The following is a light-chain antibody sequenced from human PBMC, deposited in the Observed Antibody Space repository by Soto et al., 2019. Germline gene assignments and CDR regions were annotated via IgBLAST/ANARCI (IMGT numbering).Light chain of an antibody. CDR3: QQYNNWPLT. Sequence: EIVMTQSPATLSVSPGERATLSCRASQSVSSNLAWYQQKPGQAPRLLIYGASTRATGIPARFSGSGSGTEFPPTISSLQAEDFAVYYWQQYNNWPLTFGRGTKVEIK. CDR1: QSVSSN. V-gene: IGKV3-15*01. CDR2: GAS. J-gene: IGKJ4*01.